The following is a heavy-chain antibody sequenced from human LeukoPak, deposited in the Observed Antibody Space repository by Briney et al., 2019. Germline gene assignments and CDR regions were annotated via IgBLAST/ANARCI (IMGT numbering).Heavy chain of an antibody. CDR3: ARKAQYNGHYPLDY. Sequence: GGSLRLSCAASGFTFTSYSMSWVRQAPGKGLEWVSGTSDRGDYTYYADSVKGRFTISGDSSKNTLFLQMNSLRAEDTALYFCARKAQYNGHYPLDYWGQGTLVTVSS. CDR1: GFTFTSYS. D-gene: IGHD1-7*01. CDR2: TSDRGDYT. J-gene: IGHJ4*02. V-gene: IGHV3-23*01.